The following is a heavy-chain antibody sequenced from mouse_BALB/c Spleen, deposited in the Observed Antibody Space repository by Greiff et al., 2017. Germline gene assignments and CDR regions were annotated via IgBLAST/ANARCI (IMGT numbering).Heavy chain of an antibody. CDR1: GYTFTSYT. Sequence: QVQLQQSAAELARPGASVKMSCKASGYTFTSYTMHWVKQRPGQGLEWIGYINPSSGYTEYNQKFKDKTTLTADKSSSTAYMQLSSLTSEDSAVYYCARRNRDYAMDYWGQGTSVTVSS. V-gene: IGHV1-4*02. CDR3: ARRNRDYAMDY. J-gene: IGHJ4*01. CDR2: INPSSGYT.